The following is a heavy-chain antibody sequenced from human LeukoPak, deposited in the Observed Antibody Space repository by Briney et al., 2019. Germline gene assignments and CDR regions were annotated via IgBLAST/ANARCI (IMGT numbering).Heavy chain of an antibody. J-gene: IGHJ5*02. CDR3: ARDPHYGDYDGWFDP. V-gene: IGHV3-7*01. CDR2: IKQDGSEK. CDR1: GFTFSSYW. D-gene: IGHD4-17*01. Sequence: GGSLRLSCAASGFTFSSYWMSWVRQAPGKGLEWVANIKQDGSEKYYVDSVKGRFTNSRDNAKNSLYLQMNSLRAEDTAVYYCARDPHYGDYDGWFDPWGQGTLVTVSS.